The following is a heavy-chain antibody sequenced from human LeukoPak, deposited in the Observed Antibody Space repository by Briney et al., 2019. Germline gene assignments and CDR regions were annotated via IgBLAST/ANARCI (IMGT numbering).Heavy chain of an antibody. CDR2: ISGSGGSA. Sequence: GGSLRLSCGASGFTFSSYAMSWVRQAPGKGLEWVSAISGSGGSAYYADSVKGRFTISRDNSKNTLYLQMNSLRAEDTAVYYCAKEEGYSYGYSNLYYFDYWGQGTLVTVSS. CDR3: AKEEGYSYGYSNLYYFDY. J-gene: IGHJ4*02. CDR1: GFTFSSYA. D-gene: IGHD5-18*01. V-gene: IGHV3-23*01.